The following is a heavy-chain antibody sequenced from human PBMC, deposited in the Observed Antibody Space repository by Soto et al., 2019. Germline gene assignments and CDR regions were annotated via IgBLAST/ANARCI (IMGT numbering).Heavy chain of an antibody. D-gene: IGHD2-2*01. CDR1: GFTFSSYG. Sequence: GGSLRLSCTASGFTFSSYGMHWVRQAPGKGLEWVAVIWYDGSNKYYADSVKGRFTISRDDSKNTAYLEMNSLRTEDTAIYYCTSLIILGYCTSTTSCHGWGQGTLVTVSS. CDR2: IWYDGSNK. J-gene: IGHJ4*02. CDR3: TSLIILGYCTSTTSCHG. V-gene: IGHV3-33*01.